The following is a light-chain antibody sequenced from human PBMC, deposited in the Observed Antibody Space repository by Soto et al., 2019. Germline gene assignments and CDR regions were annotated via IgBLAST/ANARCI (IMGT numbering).Light chain of an antibody. V-gene: IGLV7-46*01. CDR3: LLSYSGALYV. J-gene: IGLJ1*01. CDR1: TGAVTSGHY. Sequence: QAVVTQEPSLTVSPGGTVTLTCGSSTGAVTSGHYPYWFQQKPGQAPRTLIYDTSNKHSWTPARFSGSLLGDKAALTLSGAQPEDEADYYCLLSYSGALYVFGTGTKLTVL. CDR2: DTS.